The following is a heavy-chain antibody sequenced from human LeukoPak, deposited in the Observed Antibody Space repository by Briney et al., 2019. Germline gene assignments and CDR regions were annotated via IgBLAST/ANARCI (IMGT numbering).Heavy chain of an antibody. V-gene: IGHV4-4*07. Sequence: SETLSLTCTVSGGSISSYYWSWIRQPAGKGLEWIGRIYTSGSTNYNPSLKSRVTMSVDTSKNQFSLKLSSVTAADTAVYYCARDLGIVGAHNWFDPWGQGTLVTVSS. CDR1: GGSISSYY. J-gene: IGHJ5*02. D-gene: IGHD1-26*01. CDR2: IYTSGST. CDR3: ARDLGIVGAHNWFDP.